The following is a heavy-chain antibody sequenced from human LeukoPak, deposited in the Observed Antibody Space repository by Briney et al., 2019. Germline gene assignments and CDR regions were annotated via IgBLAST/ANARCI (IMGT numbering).Heavy chain of an antibody. Sequence: ASVKVSCKASGYTFTSYGISWVRQAPGQGLEWMGWVRAYNGNTNYAQKLQGRVTMTTDTSTSTAYMELRSLRSDDTAVYYCAREDAYDSSGYYWFDPWGQGTLVTVSS. J-gene: IGHJ5*02. CDR3: AREDAYDSSGYYWFDP. V-gene: IGHV1-18*01. D-gene: IGHD3-22*01. CDR2: VRAYNGNT. CDR1: GYTFTSYG.